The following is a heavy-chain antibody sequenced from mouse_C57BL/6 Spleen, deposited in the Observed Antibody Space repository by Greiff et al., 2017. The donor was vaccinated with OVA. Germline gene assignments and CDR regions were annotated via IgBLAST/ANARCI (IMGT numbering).Heavy chain of an antibody. CDR3: ARSGSTTSYFDY. J-gene: IGHJ2*01. CDR2: IYPGSGST. D-gene: IGHD1-1*01. Sequence: QVQLQQPGAELVKPGASVKMSCKASGYTFTSYWITWVKQRPGQGLEWIGDIYPGSGSTNYNEKFKSKATLTVDTSSSTAYMQLSSLTSEDSAVYYCARSGSTTSYFDYWGQGTTLTVSS. CDR1: GYTFTSYW. V-gene: IGHV1-55*01.